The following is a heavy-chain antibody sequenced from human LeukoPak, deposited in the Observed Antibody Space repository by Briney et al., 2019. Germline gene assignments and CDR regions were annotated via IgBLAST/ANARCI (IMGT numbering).Heavy chain of an antibody. Sequence: SETLSLTCTVSGGSISSGSYYWSWIRQPAGKGLEWIGRIYTSGSTNYNPSLKSRVTISVDTSKNQFSLKLSSVTAADTAVYYCARLRRPYYTFWGQGTLVTVSS. CDR3: ARLRRPYYTF. V-gene: IGHV4-61*02. CDR2: IYTSGST. CDR1: GGSISSGSYY. D-gene: IGHD3-3*01. J-gene: IGHJ4*02.